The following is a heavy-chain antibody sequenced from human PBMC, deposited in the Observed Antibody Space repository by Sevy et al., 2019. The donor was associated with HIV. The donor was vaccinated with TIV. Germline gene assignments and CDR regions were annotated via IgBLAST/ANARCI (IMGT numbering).Heavy chain of an antibody. J-gene: IGHJ4*02. CDR3: ARGPPDGSYDYFDY. CDR2: ISGLSNYI. V-gene: IGHV3-21*06. Sequence: GGSLRLSCAASGFTFSSFNMNWVRQAPGKGLEWVSSISGLSNYIYYAESLKGRFIFSRDNAKNTLYLQMNSLRADDTAVYYCARGPPDGSYDYFDYWGQGTLVTVSS. D-gene: IGHD1-26*01. CDR1: GFTFSSFN.